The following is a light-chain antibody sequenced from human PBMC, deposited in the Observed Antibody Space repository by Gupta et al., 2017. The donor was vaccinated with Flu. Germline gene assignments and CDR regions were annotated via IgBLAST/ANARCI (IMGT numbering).Light chain of an antibody. CDR3: QQDASSPIT. V-gene: IGKV3-20*01. J-gene: IGKJ5*01. CDR2: GAS. CDR1: QSVSSSY. Sequence: GTLSLSPGERATLSCRASQSVSSSYLAWYQQKPGQAPRLLIYGASTRATGIPDRFSGSGSGTDFTLTISRLEPEDFAMYYCQQDASSPITFGQGTRLDIK.